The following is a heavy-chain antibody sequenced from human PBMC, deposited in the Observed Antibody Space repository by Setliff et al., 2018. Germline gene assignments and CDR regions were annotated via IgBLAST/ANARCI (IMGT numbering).Heavy chain of an antibody. CDR1: GYSFTSYW. CDR2: LKPGDSGI. V-gene: IGHV5-51*01. J-gene: IGHJ4*02. Sequence: GESLKISCKGSGYSFTSYWIGWVRQMPGKGLEWMGILKPGDSGIRYSPSFQGQVTLSADTSIATAYLHWTSLKASDTAIYYCARLGGDSTGYSLDYWGQGSLVTVSS. D-gene: IGHD3-9*01. CDR3: ARLGGDSTGYSLDY.